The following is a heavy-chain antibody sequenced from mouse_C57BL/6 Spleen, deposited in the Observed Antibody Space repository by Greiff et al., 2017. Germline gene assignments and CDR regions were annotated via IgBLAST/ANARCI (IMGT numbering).Heavy chain of an antibody. CDR1: GFSLTSYG. CDR3: ARKATVVAHCYFDV. J-gene: IGHJ1*03. CDR2: IWSGGST. Sequence: VMLVESGPGLVQPSQSLSITCTVSGFSLTSYGVHWVRQSPGKGLEWLGVIWSGGSTDYNAAFISRLSISKDNSKSQVFFKMNSLQADDTAIYYCARKATVVAHCYFDVWGTGTTVTVSS. V-gene: IGHV2-2*01. D-gene: IGHD1-1*01.